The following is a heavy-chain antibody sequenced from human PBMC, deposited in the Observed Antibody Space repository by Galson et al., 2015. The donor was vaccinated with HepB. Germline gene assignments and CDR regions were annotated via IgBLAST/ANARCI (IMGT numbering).Heavy chain of an antibody. CDR3: TTESKYYDILTGYLPNAFDI. CDR2: IESKTDGGTT. J-gene: IGHJ3*02. V-gene: IGHV3-15*04. Sequence: SLRLSCAASGFTFSNAWMSWVRQAPGKGLEWVGRIESKTDGGTTDYAAPVKGRFTISRDDSKNTLYLQMNSLKTEDTAVYYCTTESKYYDILTGYLPNAFDIWGQGTMVTVSS. CDR1: GFTFSNAW. D-gene: IGHD3-9*01.